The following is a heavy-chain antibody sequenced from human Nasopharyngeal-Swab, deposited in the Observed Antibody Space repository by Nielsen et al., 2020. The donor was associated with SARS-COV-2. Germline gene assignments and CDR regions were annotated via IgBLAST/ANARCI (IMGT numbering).Heavy chain of an antibody. CDR1: GYTFTGYY. Sequence: ASVKVSCKASGYTFTGYYMHWVRQAPGQGLEWMGWINPNSGGTNYAQKFQGRVTMTRDTSISTAYMEPSRLRSDDTAVYYCAREPRLGFDSRYYGMDVWGQGTTVTVSS. D-gene: IGHD3-9*01. CDR2: INPNSGGT. J-gene: IGHJ6*02. V-gene: IGHV1-2*02. CDR3: AREPRLGFDSRYYGMDV.